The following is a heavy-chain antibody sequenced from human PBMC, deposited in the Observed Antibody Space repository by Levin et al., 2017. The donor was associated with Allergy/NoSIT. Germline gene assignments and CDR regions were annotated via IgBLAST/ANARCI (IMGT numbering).Heavy chain of an antibody. CDR2: LHYSGNT. J-gene: IGHJ4*02. D-gene: IGHD2-21*01. CDR1: GGSINSGSYY. CDR3: AGMNTDCTHSHSDCYKGFFDY. V-gene: IGHV4-31*03. Sequence: SETLSLTCTVSGGSINSGSYYWSWMRQHPGKGLEWVGFLHYSGNTDSNPSLKSRVTMSLDTSKNQFSLNLRSVTAADTAVFYCAGMNTDCTHSHSDCYKGFFDYWGQGILVTVSS.